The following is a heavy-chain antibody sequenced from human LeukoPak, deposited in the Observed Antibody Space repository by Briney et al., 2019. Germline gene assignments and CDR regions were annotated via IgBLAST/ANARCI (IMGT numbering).Heavy chain of an antibody. V-gene: IGHV3-30*04. Sequence: GRSLRLSCAASGFTFSSYAMHWVRQAPGKGLEWVAVISYDGSNKYYADSVKGRFTISRDNSKNTLYLQMNSLRAEDTAVYYCARLPGAFDIWGQGTMVTVSS. J-gene: IGHJ3*02. CDR3: ARLPGAFDI. CDR1: GFTFSSYA. CDR2: ISYDGSNK.